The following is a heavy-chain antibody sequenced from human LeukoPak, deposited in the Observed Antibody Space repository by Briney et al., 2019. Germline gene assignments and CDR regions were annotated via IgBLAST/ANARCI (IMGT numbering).Heavy chain of an antibody. V-gene: IGHV4-31*03. D-gene: IGHD3-22*01. Sequence: SQTLSLTCTVSGGSISSGGYYWSWIRQHPGKALEWIGYIYYSGSTYYNPSLKSRVTISVDTSKNQFSLKLSSVTAADTAVYYCARTYDSSFDAFDIWGQGTMVTVSS. J-gene: IGHJ3*02. CDR3: ARTYDSSFDAFDI. CDR1: GGSISSGGYY. CDR2: IYYSGST.